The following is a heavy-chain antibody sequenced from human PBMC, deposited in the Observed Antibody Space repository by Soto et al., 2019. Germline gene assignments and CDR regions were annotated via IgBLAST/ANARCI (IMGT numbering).Heavy chain of an antibody. CDR3: AREGPYSSSSSGDY. V-gene: IGHV1-69*13. Sequence: SVKVSCKASGGTFSSYAISWVRQAPGQGLEWMGGIIPIFGTANYAQKFQGRVTITADESTSTAYMELSSLRSEDTAVYYRAREGPYSSSSSGDYWGQGTLVTVSS. J-gene: IGHJ4*02. CDR1: GGTFSSYA. D-gene: IGHD6-6*01. CDR2: IIPIFGTA.